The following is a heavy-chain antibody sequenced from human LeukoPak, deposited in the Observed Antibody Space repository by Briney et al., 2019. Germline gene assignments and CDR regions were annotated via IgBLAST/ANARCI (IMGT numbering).Heavy chain of an antibody. Sequence: SETLSLTCTVSGGSISSGSYYWSWIRQPAGKGLEWIGRIYTSGSTNYNPSLKSRVTISVDTSKNQFSLKLSSVTAADTAVYYCARSTLSYYDSRDMDVWGKGTTVTISS. V-gene: IGHV4-61*02. CDR1: GGSISSGSYY. CDR2: IYTSGST. J-gene: IGHJ6*03. D-gene: IGHD3-22*01. CDR3: ARSTLSYYDSRDMDV.